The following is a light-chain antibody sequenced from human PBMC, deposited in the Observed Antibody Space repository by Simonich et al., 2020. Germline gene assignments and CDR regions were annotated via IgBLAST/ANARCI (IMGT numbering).Light chain of an antibody. CDR1: QSVSSN. CDR2: GAS. J-gene: IGKJ2*01. CDR3: QQYNNWPPNT. V-gene: IGKV3-15*01. Sequence: EIVMTQSPATLSVSPGERATLSCRARQSVSSNLAWYQQKPGQAPRLLIYGASPRATGIPARFSGSGSGTEFTLTISSLQSEDFAVYYCQQYNNWPPNTFGQGTKLEIK.